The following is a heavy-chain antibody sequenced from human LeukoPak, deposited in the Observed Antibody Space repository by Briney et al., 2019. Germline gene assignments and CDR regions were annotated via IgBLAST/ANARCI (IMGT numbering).Heavy chain of an antibody. CDR2: ISSSGSTI. V-gene: IGHV3-11*04. CDR1: GFTFSDYY. CDR3: ARQKYYYGSGSYYNFDY. J-gene: IGHJ4*02. D-gene: IGHD3-10*01. Sequence: GGSLRLSCAASGFTFSDYYMNWLRQAPGKGLEWVSYISSSGSTIYYADSVKGRFTISRDNAKNSLYLQMNSLRAEDTALYYCARQKYYYGSGSYYNFDYWGQGTLVTVSS.